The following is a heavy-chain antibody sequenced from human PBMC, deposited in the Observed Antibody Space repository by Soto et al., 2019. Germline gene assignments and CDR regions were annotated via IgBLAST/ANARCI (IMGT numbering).Heavy chain of an antibody. D-gene: IGHD3-16*02. CDR1: GFTVSSNY. J-gene: IGHJ4*02. Sequence: GGSLRLSCAASGFTVSSNYMSWVRQAPGKGLEWVSVIYSGGSTYYADSVKGRFTISRDNSKNTLYLQMNSLRAEDTAVYYCARGIYRRWHYFDYWGQAILVTVSS. V-gene: IGHV3-66*01. CDR3: ARGIYRRWHYFDY. CDR2: IYSGGST.